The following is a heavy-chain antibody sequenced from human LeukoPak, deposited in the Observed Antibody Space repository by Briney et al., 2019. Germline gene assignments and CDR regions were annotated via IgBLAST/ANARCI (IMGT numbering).Heavy chain of an antibody. J-gene: IGHJ6*02. D-gene: IGHD2-2*01. Sequence: SETLSLTCTVSGGSISSGGYYWSWVRQHPGKGLEWIGYIYYSGSTYYNPSLKSRVTISVDTSKNQFSLKLSSVTAADTAVYYCARATSYYYYGMDVWGQGTTVTVSS. CDR3: ARATSYYYYGMDV. V-gene: IGHV4-31*03. CDR2: IYYSGST. CDR1: GGSISSGGYY.